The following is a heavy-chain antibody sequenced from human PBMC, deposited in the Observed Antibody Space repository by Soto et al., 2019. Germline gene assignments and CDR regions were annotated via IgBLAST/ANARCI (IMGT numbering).Heavy chain of an antibody. D-gene: IGHD1-1*01. CDR2: IDPSDSYT. V-gene: IGHV5-10-1*01. J-gene: IGHJ4*02. Sequence: PGESLKISCKGSGYSFTSYWTSWVGQMPGKGLEWMGRIDPSDSYTNYSPSFQGHVTISADKSISTAYLQWSSLKASDTAMYYCARQSYRGDGYNYYFDYWGQGTLVTVSS. CDR3: ARQSYRGDGYNYYFDY. CDR1: GYSFTSYW.